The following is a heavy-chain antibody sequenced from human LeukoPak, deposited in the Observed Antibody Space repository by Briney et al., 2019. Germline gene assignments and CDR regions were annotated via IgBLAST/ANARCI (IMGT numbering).Heavy chain of an antibody. CDR1: GFTFNSYW. J-gene: IGHJ4*02. D-gene: IGHD6-19*01. CDR3: ARLGPASSGWPESFDY. Sequence: GGSLRLSCAASGFTFNSYWMNWVRQAPGKGLEWVANIKRDGSEKYYVDSVKGRFTISRDNARNSLDLQMNSLRVEDTAVYYCARLGPASSGWPESFDYWGQGTLVTVSS. V-gene: IGHV3-7*03. CDR2: IKRDGSEK.